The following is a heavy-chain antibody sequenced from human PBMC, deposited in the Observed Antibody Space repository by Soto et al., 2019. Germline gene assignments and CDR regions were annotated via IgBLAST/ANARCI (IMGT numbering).Heavy chain of an antibody. Sequence: PSETLSLTCTVSGGSISSSDYYWSWIRQPPGKGLEWIGYIYYSGITYYNPSLKSRVTISVDTPKNQFSLKMSSVTAADTAVYYCAREVEVIMAPHFDNWGQGTLVTVSS. CDR2: IYYSGIT. CDR1: GGSISSSDYY. V-gene: IGHV4-30-4*01. CDR3: AREVEVIMAPHFDN. J-gene: IGHJ4*02. D-gene: IGHD3-10*01.